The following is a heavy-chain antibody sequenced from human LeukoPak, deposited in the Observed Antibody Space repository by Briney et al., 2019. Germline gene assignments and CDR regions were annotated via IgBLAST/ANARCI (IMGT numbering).Heavy chain of an antibody. CDR3: ARDCPGYYDILTGSYYYGMDV. Sequence: GSLRLSCAASGFTFSSYGMHWIRQPPGKGLEWIGEINHSGSTNYNPSLKSRVTISVDTSKNQFSLKLSSVTAADTAVYYCARDCPGYYDILTGSYYYGMDVWGQGTTVTVSS. J-gene: IGHJ6*02. V-gene: IGHV4-34*01. CDR1: GFTFSSYG. D-gene: IGHD3-9*01. CDR2: INHSGST.